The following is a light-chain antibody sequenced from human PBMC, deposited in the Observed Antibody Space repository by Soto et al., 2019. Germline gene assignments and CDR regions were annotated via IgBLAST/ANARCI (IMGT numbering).Light chain of an antibody. Sequence: VLTQSPDTLSLSPGDRATLSCRANQRASRQYLSWYQQRPGQPPRLLIYSVSMRADGVPDRFSGSGSGSEFTLTINSLEPEHFAVYYCQDFDSPQWTFGQGTKIE. V-gene: IGKV3-20*01. CDR1: QRASRQY. J-gene: IGKJ1*01. CDR2: SVS. CDR3: QDFDSPQWT.